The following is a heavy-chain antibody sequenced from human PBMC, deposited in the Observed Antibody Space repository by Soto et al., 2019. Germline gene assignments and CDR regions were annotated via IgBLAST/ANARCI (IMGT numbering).Heavy chain of an antibody. D-gene: IGHD6-13*01. CDR2: IHYSGST. Sequence: QVQLQESGPGLVKPSQTLSLTCTVSGGSISSGDYYWSWIRQPPGKGLEWIGYIHYSGSTYHNPSLKSRVTISVDASKNQFSLKLTSVTAADTAVYYCGRAQRDLQQLVHYYYSMDVWGQGTTVTVSS. V-gene: IGHV4-30-4*01. CDR1: GGSISSGDYY. J-gene: IGHJ6*02. CDR3: GRAQRDLQQLVHYYYSMDV.